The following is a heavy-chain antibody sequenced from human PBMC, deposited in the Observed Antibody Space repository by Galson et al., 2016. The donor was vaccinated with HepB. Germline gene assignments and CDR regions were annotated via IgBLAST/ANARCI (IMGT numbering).Heavy chain of an antibody. Sequence: SVKVSCKASGGTFGRYAISWVRQAPGQGPEWMGGIIPVYGTANYAPSFQDRLTITADELTTTAYMELSTLRSEDTAVYYCASSYGDYDYAMDVWGQGTTVTVSS. CDR1: GGTFGRYA. CDR2: IIPVYGTA. CDR3: ASSYGDYDYAMDV. D-gene: IGHD5-18*01. V-gene: IGHV1-69*13. J-gene: IGHJ6*02.